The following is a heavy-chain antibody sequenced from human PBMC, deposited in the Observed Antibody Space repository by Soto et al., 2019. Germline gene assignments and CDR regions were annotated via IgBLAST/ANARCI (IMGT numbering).Heavy chain of an antibody. Sequence: QVQLQQWGAGLLKPSETLSLTCAVYGGSFSGYYWSWIRQPPGKGLEWIGEINHSGSTNYNPSLKSRVTISVDTSKNQFSLKLSSVTAADTAVYYCARGAWVNGVVVVAAPPSFDYWGQGTLVTVSS. D-gene: IGHD2-15*01. V-gene: IGHV4-34*01. J-gene: IGHJ4*02. CDR2: INHSGST. CDR1: GGSFSGYY. CDR3: ARGAWVNGVVVVAAPPSFDY.